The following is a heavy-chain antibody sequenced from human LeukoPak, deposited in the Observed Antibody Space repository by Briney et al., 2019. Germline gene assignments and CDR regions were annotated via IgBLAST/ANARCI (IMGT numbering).Heavy chain of an antibody. Sequence: APVKSSCKASGYTFTSYYMHWVRQTPGQGLEWMGIINPSDGSTNYAQKFQGRVTMTRDRSRSTVYLELSSLRSEDTAVYYCTRPKDSGSHLFLFDYGGQATSATVSS. CDR3: TRPKDSGSHLFLFDY. CDR1: GYTFTSYY. J-gene: IGHJ4*02. CDR2: INPSDGST. D-gene: IGHD1-26*01. V-gene: IGHV1-46*01.